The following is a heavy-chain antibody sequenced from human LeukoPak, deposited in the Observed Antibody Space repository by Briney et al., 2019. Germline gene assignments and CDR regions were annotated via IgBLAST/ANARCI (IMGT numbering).Heavy chain of an antibody. CDR2: IVEDGSET. Sequence: GGSLRLSCATSGFTFSSYWMTWVRQAPGKGLEWVASIVEDGSETYYLDSVKGRFTFSRDNAKNSLYLQMNSLRGEDTAVDYCARDPTRRFALWGQGTLVTVSS. CDR1: GFTFSSYW. V-gene: IGHV3-7*01. J-gene: IGHJ4*02. CDR3: ARDPTRRFAL. D-gene: IGHD3-3*01.